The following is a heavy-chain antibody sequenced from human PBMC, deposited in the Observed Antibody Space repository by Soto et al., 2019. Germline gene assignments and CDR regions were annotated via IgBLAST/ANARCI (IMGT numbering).Heavy chain of an antibody. CDR2: IYYSGST. V-gene: IGHV4-59*01. D-gene: IGHD3-22*01. CDR3: ARETYYYDSSGPPAFDI. J-gene: IGHJ3*02. Sequence: KPSETLSLTCTVSGGSISSYYWSWIRQPPGKGLEWIGYIYYSGSTNYNPSLKSRVTISVDTSKNQFSLKLSSVTAADTAVYYCARETYYYDSSGPPAFDIWGQGTMVT. CDR1: GGSISSYY.